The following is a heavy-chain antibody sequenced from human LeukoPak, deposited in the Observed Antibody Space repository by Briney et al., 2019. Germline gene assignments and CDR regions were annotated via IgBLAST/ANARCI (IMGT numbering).Heavy chain of an antibody. J-gene: IGHJ4*02. CDR3: ARWGPNLKRFWSGYYKGVFDY. D-gene: IGHD3-3*01. Sequence: SETLSLTCTVSGYSISSGYYWGWIRQPPGKGLEWIGYIYYSGSTNYNPSLKSRVTISVDTSKNQFSLKLSSVTAADTAVYYCARWGPNLKRFWSGYYKGVFDYWGQGTLVTVSS. V-gene: IGHV4-61*05. CDR1: GYSISSGYY. CDR2: IYYSGST.